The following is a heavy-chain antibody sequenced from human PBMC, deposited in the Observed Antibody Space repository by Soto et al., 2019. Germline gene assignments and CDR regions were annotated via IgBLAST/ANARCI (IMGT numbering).Heavy chain of an antibody. CDR3: ARSGEGRHDYGDFYYFDY. J-gene: IGHJ4*02. V-gene: IGHV4-31*03. CDR2: IYYSGST. Sequence: QVQLQESGPGLVKPSQTLSLTCTVSGGSISSGGYYWSWIRQHPGKGLEWIGYIYYSGSTYYNPSLKSRVTISVDTSKNQFSLKLSSVTAADTAVYYCARSGEGRHDYGDFYYFDYWGQGTLVTVSS. CDR1: GGSISSGGYY. D-gene: IGHD4-17*01.